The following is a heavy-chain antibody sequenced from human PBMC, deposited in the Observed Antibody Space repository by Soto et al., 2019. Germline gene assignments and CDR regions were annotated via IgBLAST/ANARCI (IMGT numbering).Heavy chain of an antibody. V-gene: IGHV4-59*01. CDR2: AYYSGDT. Sequence: QVQLQESGPGVVKASETLSLTCSVSGGSISRYYWSWIRQPPGKGLEWIGYAYYSGDTGYNPSLQSRVTMAVDTSKNQVSLKLTSVTAADTAVYYCARDRSTYGGGGTGEFKENWFDPWGQGALVTVSS. J-gene: IGHJ5*02. CDR3: ARDRSTYGGGGTGEFKENWFDP. CDR1: GGSISRYY. D-gene: IGHD2-8*01.